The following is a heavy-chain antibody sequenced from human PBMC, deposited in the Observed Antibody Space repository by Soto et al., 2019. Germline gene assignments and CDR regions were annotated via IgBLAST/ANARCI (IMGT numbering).Heavy chain of an antibody. V-gene: IGHV4-34*01. CDR1: GGSFSGYY. CDR3: ARVRKGSVMDS. Sequence: QVQLQQWGAGLLKPSETLSLTCAVYGGSFSGYYWSWIRQPPGKGLEWIGEMNHSGSTNYNPSLRSRVTISVDTSKNQFSLKLSSVTAADTAVYYCARVRKGSVMDSWGQGTLVTVSS. CDR2: MNHSGST. D-gene: IGHD3-16*01. J-gene: IGHJ4*02.